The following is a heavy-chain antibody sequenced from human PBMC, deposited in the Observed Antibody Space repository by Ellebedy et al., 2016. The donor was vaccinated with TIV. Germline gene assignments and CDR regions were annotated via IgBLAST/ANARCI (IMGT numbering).Heavy chain of an antibody. CDR2: IYTDDTT. CDR1: TFTVSYNY. J-gene: IGHJ2*01. D-gene: IGHD3-10*02. V-gene: IGHV3-66*01. Sequence: GESLKISCAASTFTVSYNYMNWVRQAPGKGPEWVSGIYTDDTTYYADSVKGRFTISRDNSKNTLYLQMNSLRTEDTSVYYCARASFYDVDLSGWYFDLWGRGTLVTVSS. CDR3: ARASFYDVDLSGWYFDL.